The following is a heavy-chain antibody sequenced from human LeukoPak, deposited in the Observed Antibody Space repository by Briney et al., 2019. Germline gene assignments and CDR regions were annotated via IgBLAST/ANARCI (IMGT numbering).Heavy chain of an antibody. V-gene: IGHV4-4*09. CDR2: IHTSGNT. CDR3: ARLVVTSILDWFDP. J-gene: IGHJ5*02. Sequence: SETLSLSCTVSGGSISSYYWSWIRQPPGKGLEWIGYIHTSGNTNSNPSLKSRVTISVDTSKNQFSLKLSSVTAADTAVYYCARLVVTSILDWFDPWGQGTLVTVSS. D-gene: IGHD2-21*02. CDR1: GGSISSYY.